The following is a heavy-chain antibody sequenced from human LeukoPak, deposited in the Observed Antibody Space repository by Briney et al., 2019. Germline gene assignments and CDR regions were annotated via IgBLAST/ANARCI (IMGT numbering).Heavy chain of an antibody. J-gene: IGHJ6*02. CDR3: ARSFGTAGSMDV. CDR1: GFTFSSYS. V-gene: IGHV3-48*01. CDR2: ISSSSSTI. D-gene: IGHD1-14*01. Sequence: GGSLRLSCAASGFTFSSYSMNWVRQAPGKGLEWVSYISSSSSTIYYADPVKGRFTISRDNAKNSLYLQMNSLRAEDTAVYYCARSFGTAGSMDVWGQGTTVTVSS.